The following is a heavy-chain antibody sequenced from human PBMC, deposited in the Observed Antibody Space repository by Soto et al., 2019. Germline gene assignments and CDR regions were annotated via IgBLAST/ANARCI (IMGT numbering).Heavy chain of an antibody. V-gene: IGHV4-59*01. D-gene: IGHD3-22*01. Sequence: PSETLSLTCTVSGGSISSYYWSWIRQPPGKGLEWIGYIYYSGSTNYNPSLKSRVTISVDTSKNQFSLKLSSVTAADTAVYYSARTAYYDSSGYYYGFIAFDIWGQGTMVTVSS. CDR1: GGSISSYY. CDR2: IYYSGST. J-gene: IGHJ3*02. CDR3: ARTAYYDSSGYYYGFIAFDI.